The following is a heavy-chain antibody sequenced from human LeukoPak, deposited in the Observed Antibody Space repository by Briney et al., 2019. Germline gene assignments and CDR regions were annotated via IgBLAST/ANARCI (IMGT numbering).Heavy chain of an antibody. J-gene: IGHJ4*02. D-gene: IGHD5-12*01. Sequence: ASVKVSCKASGYTFTSYDINWVRQTTGQGLEWMGWMNPNSGSTGYAQKFQGRVTITRNTSTSTAYMELSGLRSEDTAVYYCARGRSTGYPYYFEYWGQGTLVTVSS. CDR1: GYTFTSYD. CDR2: MNPNSGST. CDR3: ARGRSTGYPYYFEY. V-gene: IGHV1-8*03.